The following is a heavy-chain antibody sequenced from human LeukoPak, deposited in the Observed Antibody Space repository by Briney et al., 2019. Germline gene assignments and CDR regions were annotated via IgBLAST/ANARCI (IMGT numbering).Heavy chain of an antibody. J-gene: IGHJ5*02. Sequence: SETLSLTCTVSGGSISSSNYYWGWIRQPPGKGLEWIGSIYYSGSTYYSPSLKSRVTISVDTSKNQFSLKLSSVTAADTAVYYCARGEFRSSGWFAADHWGQGTLVTVSS. CDR2: IYYSGST. CDR1: GGSISSSNYY. V-gene: IGHV4-39*07. CDR3: ARGEFRSSGWFAADH. D-gene: IGHD6-19*01.